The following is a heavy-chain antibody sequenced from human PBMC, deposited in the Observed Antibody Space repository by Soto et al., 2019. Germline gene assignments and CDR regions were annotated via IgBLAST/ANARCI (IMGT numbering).Heavy chain of an antibody. CDR3: AKEGWWLRLGPAPGHMDV. J-gene: IGHJ6*03. CDR2: ISYDGSNK. CDR1: GFTFSSYG. Sequence: GGSLRLSCAASGFTFSSYGMHWVRQAPGKGLEWVAVISYDGSNKYYADSVKGRFTISRDNSKNTLYLQMNSLRAEDTAVYYCAKEGWWLRLGPAPGHMDVWGKGTTVTVSS. V-gene: IGHV3-30*18. D-gene: IGHD5-12*01.